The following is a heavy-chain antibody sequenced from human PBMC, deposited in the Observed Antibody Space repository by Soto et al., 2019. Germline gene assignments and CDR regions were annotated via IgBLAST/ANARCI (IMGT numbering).Heavy chain of an antibody. D-gene: IGHD3-10*01. CDR1: GFTFSSCW. J-gene: IGHJ4*02. CDR2: INSDGSTT. V-gene: IGHV3-74*01. Sequence: EVQLVESGGGLVQPGGSLRLSCAASGFTFSSCWMHWVRQAPGKGLVWVSRINSDGSTTSYTDSVKGRFTISRYNAKNTLYLQMNSLRAEDTAVYYCARVGYGSGSYHFDYWGQGTLVTVSS. CDR3: ARVGYGSGSYHFDY.